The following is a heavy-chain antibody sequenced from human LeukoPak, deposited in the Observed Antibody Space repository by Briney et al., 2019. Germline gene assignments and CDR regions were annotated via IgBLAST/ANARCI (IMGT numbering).Heavy chain of an antibody. CDR2: INPNSGGT. Sequence: ASVKVSCKASGYTFTGYYMHWVRQAPGQGLEWMGWINPNSGGTNYAQKFQGRVTMTRDTSISTAYMELRSLRSDDTAVYYCARSKLRYFDWLLDADTGGDWFDPWGQGTLVTVSS. D-gene: IGHD3-9*01. CDR3: ARSKLRYFDWLLDADTGGDWFDP. J-gene: IGHJ5*02. CDR1: GYTFTGYY. V-gene: IGHV1-2*02.